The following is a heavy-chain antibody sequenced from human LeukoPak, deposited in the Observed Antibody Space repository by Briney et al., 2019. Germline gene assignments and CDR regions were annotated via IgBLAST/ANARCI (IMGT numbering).Heavy chain of an antibody. Sequence: PVRSLRLSCAASGFTFSSYAMHWVRQAPGKGLEWVAVISYDGSNKYYADSVKGRFTISRDNSKNTLYLQMNSLRAEDTAVYYCARDRKSPRYYDILTGPDYWGQGTLATVSS. D-gene: IGHD3-9*01. CDR2: ISYDGSNK. V-gene: IGHV3-30*04. J-gene: IGHJ4*02. CDR1: GFTFSSYA. CDR3: ARDRKSPRYYDILTGPDY.